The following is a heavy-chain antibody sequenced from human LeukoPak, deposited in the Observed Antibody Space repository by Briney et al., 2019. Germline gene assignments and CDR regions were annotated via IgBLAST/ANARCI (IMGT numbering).Heavy chain of an antibody. Sequence: PGGSLRLSCAASGFTFSNAWMSWVRQPPGKGLEWIGEINHSGSTNYNPSLKSRVTISVDTSKNQFSLKLSSVTAADTAVYYCARPLRGLRYYYGSGSYGAFDIWGQGTMVTVSS. CDR3: ARPLRGLRYYYGSGSYGAFDI. CDR1: GFTFSNAW. V-gene: IGHV4-34*01. D-gene: IGHD3-10*01. CDR2: INHSGST. J-gene: IGHJ3*02.